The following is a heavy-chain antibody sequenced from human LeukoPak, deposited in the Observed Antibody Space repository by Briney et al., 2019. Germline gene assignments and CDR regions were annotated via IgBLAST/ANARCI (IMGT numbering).Heavy chain of an antibody. CDR1: GFTFSSYS. CDR3: AKDRGATAGRGGWFDP. J-gene: IGHJ5*02. V-gene: IGHV3-48*01. Sequence: GGSLRLSCAASGFTFSSYSMSWVRQAPGKGLEWVSYISSSSSTIYYADSVKGRFTISRDNSKNTLYLQMNSLRAEDTAIYYCAKDRGATAGRGGWFDPWGQGTLVTVSS. CDR2: ISSSSSTI. D-gene: IGHD6-13*01.